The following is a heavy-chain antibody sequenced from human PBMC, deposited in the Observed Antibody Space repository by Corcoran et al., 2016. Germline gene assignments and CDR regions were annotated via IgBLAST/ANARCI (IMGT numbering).Heavy chain of an antibody. V-gene: IGHV4-39*07. CDR1: GGSIKTNNYY. J-gene: IGHJ4*02. CDR2: VSYSGGA. Sequence: QLQLQESGPGLVKPSETLSLICTVSGGSIKTNNYYWGWLRQPPGKGLEWIGSVSYSGGAYYNPSLQSGVAISLDTSKNQFSLKLNSVTAADTAIYYCERGWGYSYGQFYYWGQGTLVTASS. CDR3: ERGWGYSYGQFYY. D-gene: IGHD5-18*01.